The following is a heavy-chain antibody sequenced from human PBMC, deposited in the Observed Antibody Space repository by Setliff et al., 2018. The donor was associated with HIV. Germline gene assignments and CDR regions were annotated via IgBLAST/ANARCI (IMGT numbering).Heavy chain of an antibody. CDR2: VNPNSGDA. V-gene: IGHV1-2*02. D-gene: IGHD3-10*01. J-gene: IGHJ6*02. CDR1: GYTFTGHY. Sequence: ASVKVSCKASGYTFTGHYLHWVRQAPGQGLEWLGWVNPNSGDAIYAQNFQGRVTMTRDTSINAAYMELRGLRSDDTAVYYCARNFGLIPSGKYYYYYGMDIWGQGTTVTVSS. CDR3: ARNFGLIPSGKYYYYYGMDI.